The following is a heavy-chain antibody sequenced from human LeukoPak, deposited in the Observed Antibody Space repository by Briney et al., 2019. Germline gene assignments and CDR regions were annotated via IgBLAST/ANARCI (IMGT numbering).Heavy chain of an antibody. CDR1: GGSISSYY. V-gene: IGHV4-4*07. D-gene: IGHD6-13*01. CDR3: ARVLYSSSWYGNDY. CDR2: FYTSGST. Sequence: TSETLSLTCTVSGGSISSYYWSWIRQPAGKGLEWIGRFYTSGSTNYNPSLKSRVTMSVDTSKNQFSLKLSSVTAADTAVYYCARVLYSSSWYGNDYWGQGTLVTVSS. J-gene: IGHJ4*02.